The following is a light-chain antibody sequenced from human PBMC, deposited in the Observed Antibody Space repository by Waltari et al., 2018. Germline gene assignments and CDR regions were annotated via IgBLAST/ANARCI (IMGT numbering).Light chain of an antibody. CDR2: RAS. V-gene: IGKV3-20*01. Sequence: EIVLTQSPGTLSLSPGESATLACRASQTLSNNYLAWYQQRPGQAPRLLIYRASARATGISDRFSGSGSGTDFTLTISSLEPEDFAVYHCQQYEGSSRTFGQGTKVEIK. CDR1: QTLSNNY. J-gene: IGKJ1*01. CDR3: QQYEGSSRT.